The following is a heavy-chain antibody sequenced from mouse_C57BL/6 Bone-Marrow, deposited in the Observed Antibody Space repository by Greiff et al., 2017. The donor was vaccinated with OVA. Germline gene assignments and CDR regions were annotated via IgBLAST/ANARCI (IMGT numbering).Heavy chain of an antibody. D-gene: IGHD2-1*01. J-gene: IGHJ4*01. CDR3: TRWGYGNYFFYAMDY. CDR1: GYTFTSYW. Sequence: VQLQQSGTVLARPGASVKMSCKTSGYTFTSYWMHWVKQRPGQGLDWIGAIYPGNSDTSYNQKFKGKAKLTAVTSASTAYMELSSLTNEDSAVYYCTRWGYGNYFFYAMDYWGQGTSVTVSS. CDR2: IYPGNSDT. V-gene: IGHV1-5*01.